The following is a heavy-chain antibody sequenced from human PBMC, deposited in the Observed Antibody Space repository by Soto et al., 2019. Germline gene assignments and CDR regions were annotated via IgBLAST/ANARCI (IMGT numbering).Heavy chain of an antibody. J-gene: IGHJ3*02. V-gene: IGHV1-69*01. Sequence: QVQLVQSGAEVKNPGSSVKVSCKASGGTFSSYAISWVRQAPGQGLEWMGGIIPIFGTANYAQKFQGRVTITADESTSTAYMELSSLRSEDTAVYYCAAGGPPRIVGARRGAFDIWGQGTMVTVSS. CDR3: AAGGPPRIVGARRGAFDI. D-gene: IGHD1-26*01. CDR1: GGTFSSYA. CDR2: IIPIFGTA.